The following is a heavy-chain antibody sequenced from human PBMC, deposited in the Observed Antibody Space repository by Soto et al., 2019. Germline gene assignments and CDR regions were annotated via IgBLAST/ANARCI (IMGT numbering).Heavy chain of an antibody. J-gene: IGHJ4*02. D-gene: IGHD1-20*01. Sequence: SETLSLTCTVSGGSISSGGYYWSWIRQHPGKGLEWIGYIYYSGSTYYNPSLKSRVTISVDTSKNQFSLKLSSVTAADTAVYYCASMYNWNPEGFDYWGQGTLVTVSS. CDR2: IYYSGST. CDR1: GGSISSGGYY. V-gene: IGHV4-31*03. CDR3: ASMYNWNPEGFDY.